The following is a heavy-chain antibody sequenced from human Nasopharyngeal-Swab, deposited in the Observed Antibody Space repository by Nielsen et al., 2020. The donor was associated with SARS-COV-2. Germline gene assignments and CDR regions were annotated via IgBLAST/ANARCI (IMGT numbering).Heavy chain of an antibody. D-gene: IGHD6-13*01. CDR2: INAGNGNT. Sequence: ASVKVSCKASGYTFTSYAMHWVRQAPGQRLEWMGWINAGNGNTKYSQKFQGRVTITRDTSASTASMELSSLRSEDTAVYYCARGIAAAGTIDYWGQGTLVTVSS. CDR1: GYTFTSYA. J-gene: IGHJ4*02. CDR3: ARGIAAAGTIDY. V-gene: IGHV1-3*01.